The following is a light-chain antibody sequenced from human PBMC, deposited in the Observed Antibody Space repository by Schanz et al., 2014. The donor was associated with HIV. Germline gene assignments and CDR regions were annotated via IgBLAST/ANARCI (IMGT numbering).Light chain of an antibody. CDR2: GAS. CDR3: QYFGNSGGT. J-gene: IGKJ4*01. Sequence: EIVMTQSPATLSVSPGERATLSCRASQSVSSNLAWYQQKPGQAPRLLIYGASNRATGIPARFSGSGSGTDFTLTISSLEPEDFAVYYCQYFGNSGGTFGGGTKVEIK. CDR1: QSVSSN. V-gene: IGKV3D-15*01.